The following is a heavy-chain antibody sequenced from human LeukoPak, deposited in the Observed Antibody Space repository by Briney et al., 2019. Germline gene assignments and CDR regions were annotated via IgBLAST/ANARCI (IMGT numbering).Heavy chain of an antibody. Sequence: EASVKVSCKASGYTFTGYYMHWVRQAPGQGLEWMGWINPNSGGTNYAQKFQGRVTMTRDTSISTAYMELSRLRSDDTAVYYCARGLLLWFGERSHYFDYWGQGTLVTVSS. V-gene: IGHV1-2*02. CDR1: GYTFTGYY. D-gene: IGHD3-10*01. J-gene: IGHJ4*02. CDR3: ARGLLLWFGERSHYFDY. CDR2: INPNSGGT.